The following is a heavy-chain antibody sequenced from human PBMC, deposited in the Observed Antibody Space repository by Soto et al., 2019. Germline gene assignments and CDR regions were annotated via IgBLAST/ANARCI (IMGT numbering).Heavy chain of an antibody. J-gene: IGHJ6*02. CDR3: AKATRAVADTYYYYGMDV. CDR1: GFTFSSYG. Sequence: GGSLRLSCAASGFTFSSYGMHWVRQAPGKGLEWVAVISYDGSNKYYADSVKGRFTISRDNSKNTLYLQMSSLRAEDTAVYYCAKATRAVADTYYYYGMDVWGQGTTVTVSS. CDR2: ISYDGSNK. D-gene: IGHD6-19*01. V-gene: IGHV3-30*18.